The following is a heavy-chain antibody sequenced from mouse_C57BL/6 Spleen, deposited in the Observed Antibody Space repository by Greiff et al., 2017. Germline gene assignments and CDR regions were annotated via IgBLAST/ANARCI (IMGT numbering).Heavy chain of an antibody. CDR2: IYPGSGST. Sequence: QVQLQQPGAELVKPGASVKMSCKASGYTFTSYWITWVKQRPGQGLEWIGEIYPGSGSTNYNEKFKSKATLTVDTTSSTAYMQLSSLTSEDSAVYYCAGNYDDAMDYWGQGTSVTVSS. D-gene: IGHD2-4*01. CDR3: AGNYDDAMDY. CDR1: GYTFTSYW. V-gene: IGHV1-55*01. J-gene: IGHJ4*01.